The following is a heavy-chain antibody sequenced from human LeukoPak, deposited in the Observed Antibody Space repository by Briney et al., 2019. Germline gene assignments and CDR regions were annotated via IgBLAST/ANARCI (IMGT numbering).Heavy chain of an antibody. CDR1: GGSISSYY. V-gene: IGHV4-59*01. D-gene: IGHD2-2*01. CDR2: IYYSGST. Sequence: SETLSLTCTVSGGSISSYYWSWIRQPPGKGLGWIGYIYYSGSTNYNPSLKSRVTISVDTSKNQFSLKLSSVTAADTAVYYCAREAHYCSSTSCYVHAFDIWGQGTMVTVSS. CDR3: AREAHYCSSTSCYVHAFDI. J-gene: IGHJ3*02.